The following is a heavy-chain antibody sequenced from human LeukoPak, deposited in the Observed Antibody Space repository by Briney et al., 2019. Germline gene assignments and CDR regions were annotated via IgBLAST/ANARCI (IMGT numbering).Heavy chain of an antibody. J-gene: IGHJ4*02. CDR1: GYTFTGYY. CDR2: INPNSGGT. D-gene: IGHD3-10*01. Sequence: ASVKVSCKASGYTFTGYYMHWVRQAPGQGLEWTGRINPNSGGTNYAQKFQGRVTMTRDTSISTAYMELSRLRSDDTAVYYCARPSWFGEEEYFDYRGQGTLVTVSS. V-gene: IGHV1-2*06. CDR3: ARPSWFGEEEYFDY.